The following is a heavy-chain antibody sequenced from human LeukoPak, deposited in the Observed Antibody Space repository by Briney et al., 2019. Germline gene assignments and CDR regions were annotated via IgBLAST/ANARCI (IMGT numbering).Heavy chain of an antibody. D-gene: IGHD6-19*01. Sequence: PGGSLRLSCAASGFTFSSYAMSWVRQAPGKGLEWVAVISYDGSNKYYADSVKGRFTISRDNSKNTLYLQMNSLRAEDTAVYYCARGRAVAGPFDYWGQGTLVTVSS. CDR2: ISYDGSNK. CDR3: ARGRAVAGPFDY. V-gene: IGHV3-30*03. J-gene: IGHJ4*02. CDR1: GFTFSSYA.